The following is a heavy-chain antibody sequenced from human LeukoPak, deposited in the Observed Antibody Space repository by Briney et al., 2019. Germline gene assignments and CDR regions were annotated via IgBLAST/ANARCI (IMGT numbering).Heavy chain of an antibody. V-gene: IGHV3-48*01. D-gene: IGHD6-6*01. Sequence: GGSLRLSCAASGFTFSSYSMNWVRQAPGKGLEWVSYISSSSSTIYYADSVKGRSTISRDNAKNSLYLQMNSLRAEDTAVYYCARGSIAARPEYWGQGTLVTVSS. CDR3: ARGSIAARPEY. CDR1: GFTFSSYS. CDR2: ISSSSSTI. J-gene: IGHJ4*02.